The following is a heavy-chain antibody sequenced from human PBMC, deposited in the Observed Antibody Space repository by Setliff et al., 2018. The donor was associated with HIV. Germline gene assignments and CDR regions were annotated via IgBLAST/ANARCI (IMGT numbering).Heavy chain of an antibody. CDR3: ARIRVGALLNAFDI. J-gene: IGHJ3*02. Sequence: ASVKVSCKTSGFTFTSYGITWVRQAPGQGLEWMGWISTYSGHTNYAQSLQGRLTMTIDTTSSTSYMELRSLRSDDTAMYYCARIRVGALLNAFDIWGQGTMVTVSS. D-gene: IGHD1-26*01. CDR1: GFTFTSYG. CDR2: ISTYSGHT. V-gene: IGHV1-18*01.